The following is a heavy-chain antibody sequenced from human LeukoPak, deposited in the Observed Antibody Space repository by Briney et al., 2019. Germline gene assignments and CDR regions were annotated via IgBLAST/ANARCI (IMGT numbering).Heavy chain of an antibody. J-gene: IGHJ6*03. Sequence: GGSLRLSCAASGFTFNSYAMTWVRQAPGKGLEWVSAISGSGGGTYFADSVKGRFTISRDNSKNTLYLQMDSLRAEDTAVYYCAKERRFSYMDVWGKGTTITVSS. CDR1: GFTFNSYA. CDR2: ISGSGGGT. CDR3: AKERRFSYMDV. V-gene: IGHV3-23*01. D-gene: IGHD3-3*01.